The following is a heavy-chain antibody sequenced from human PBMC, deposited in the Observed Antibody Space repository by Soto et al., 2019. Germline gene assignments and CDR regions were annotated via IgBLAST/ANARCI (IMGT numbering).Heavy chain of an antibody. D-gene: IGHD3-22*01. Sequence: GESLKISCKGSGYSFTSYWISWVRQMPGKGLEWMGRIDLSDSYTNYSPSFQGPVTISADKSISTAYLQWSSLKASDTAIYYCARHGSSGSRDPFDIWGQGTMVTVSS. CDR2: IDLSDSYT. V-gene: IGHV5-10-1*01. J-gene: IGHJ3*02. CDR1: GYSFTSYW. CDR3: ARHGSSGSRDPFDI.